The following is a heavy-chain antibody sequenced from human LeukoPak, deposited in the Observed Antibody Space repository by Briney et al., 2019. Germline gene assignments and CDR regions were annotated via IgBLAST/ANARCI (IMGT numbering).Heavy chain of an antibody. V-gene: IGHV3-11*01. J-gene: IGHJ6*03. Sequence: PGGSLRLSCAASGFTFSDYYMSWIRQAPGKGLEWVSYISSSGSTIYYADSVKGRFTISRDNAKNSLYLQMNSLRAEDTAVYYCARGSTPPLEWLPLNVDYYYYYMDVWGKGTTVTVSS. CDR1: GFTFSDYY. CDR3: ARGSTPPLEWLPLNVDYYYYYMDV. D-gene: IGHD3-3*01. CDR2: ISSSGSTI.